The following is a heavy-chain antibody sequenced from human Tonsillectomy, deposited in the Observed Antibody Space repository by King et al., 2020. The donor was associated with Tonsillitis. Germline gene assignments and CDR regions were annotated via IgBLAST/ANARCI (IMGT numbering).Heavy chain of an antibody. D-gene: IGHD4-17*01. CDR3: AREFYGDYIRAFDI. J-gene: IGHJ3*02. CDR1: GYSISSGYY. V-gene: IGHV4-38-2*02. CDR2: IYHSGTT. Sequence: VQLQESGPGLVKPSETLSLTCAVSGYSISSGYYWGWIRQPPGKGLEWIGIIYHSGTTYYNPSLKSRVTISVDTSKNQFSLKLSSVTAADTAVYYCAREFYGDYIRAFDIWGQGTMVTVSS.